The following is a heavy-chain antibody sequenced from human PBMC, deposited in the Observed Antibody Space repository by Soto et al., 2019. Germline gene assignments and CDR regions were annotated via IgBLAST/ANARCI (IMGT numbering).Heavy chain of an antibody. CDR2: INRDGTMT. Sequence: EVQLVESGGGLVQPGGSLRLSCVASGFTFSDSWMTWVHQVPGKGLEWVANINRDGTMTNYVDSMGGRFAISRDNPRSSVYLHMTNLRTEDTAIYHCVKESRSGGSWWGQGTLVTVSS. V-gene: IGHV3-7*01. J-gene: IGHJ4*02. CDR3: VKESRSGGSW. D-gene: IGHD2-15*01. CDR1: GFTFSDSW.